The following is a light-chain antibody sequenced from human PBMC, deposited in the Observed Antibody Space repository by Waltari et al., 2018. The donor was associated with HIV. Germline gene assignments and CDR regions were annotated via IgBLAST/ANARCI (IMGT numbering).Light chain of an antibody. J-gene: IGKJ4*01. CDR1: QSVSSY. CDR3: QQYNKWSRGT. CDR2: GAS. Sequence: VMTPSPATLSVSPGERAPLSCRASQSVSSYLAWYQQKPGQAPRLLIYGASTRATGIPSRFVGSGSGTDFTLTISSLQSEDFAVYVCQQYNKWSRGTFGGGTKVEVK. V-gene: IGKV3D-15*01.